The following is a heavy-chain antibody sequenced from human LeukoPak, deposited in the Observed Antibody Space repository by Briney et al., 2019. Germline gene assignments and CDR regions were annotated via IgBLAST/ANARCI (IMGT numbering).Heavy chain of an antibody. J-gene: IGHJ4*02. D-gene: IGHD2-2*01. Sequence: ASVKVSCKASGYTFTSYGISWVRQAPGQGLEWMGWISAYNGNTNYAQKLQGRVTMTTDTSTSTAYMELRSLRSDDTAVYYCAREVIVVVPAAMKLRYYFDYWGQGTLVTVSS. CDR1: GYTFTSYG. V-gene: IGHV1-18*01. CDR2: ISAYNGNT. CDR3: AREVIVVVPAAMKLRYYFDY.